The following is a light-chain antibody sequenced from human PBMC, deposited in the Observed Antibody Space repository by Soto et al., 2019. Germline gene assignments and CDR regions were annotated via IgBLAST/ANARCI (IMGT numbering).Light chain of an antibody. CDR3: SSYAGSNNYVL. V-gene: IGLV2-8*01. CDR1: SSDVGGYDY. J-gene: IGLJ2*01. Sequence: QSVLTQPPSASGSPRPAVTISFTGSSSDVGGYDYVSWFQHHPGKAPKLLIFEVNKRPSGVPDRFSGSKSGNTASLTISGLQAEDEADYFCSSYAGSNNYVLFGGGTKVTVL. CDR2: EVN.